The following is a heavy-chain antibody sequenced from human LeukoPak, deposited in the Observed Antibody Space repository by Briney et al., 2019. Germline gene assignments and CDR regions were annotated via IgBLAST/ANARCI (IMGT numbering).Heavy chain of an antibody. J-gene: IGHJ4*02. V-gene: IGHV3-21*01. CDR1: GFFVSSDY. CDR2: ISSSSSYI. Sequence: GGSLRLSCAVSGFFVSSDYMSWVRQAPGKGLEWVSSISSSSSYIYYADSVKGRFTISRDNAKNSLYLQMNSLRAEDTAVYYCARSKYYYGGTDYWGQGTLVTVSS. D-gene: IGHD3-10*01. CDR3: ARSKYYYGGTDY.